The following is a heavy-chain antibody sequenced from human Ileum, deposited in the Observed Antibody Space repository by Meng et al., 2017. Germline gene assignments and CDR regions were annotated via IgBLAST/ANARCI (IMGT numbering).Heavy chain of an antibody. D-gene: IGHD4-23*01. CDR3: ARDLGNINWFYF. V-gene: IGHV4-39*07. Sequence: LQQSAPGLVWLSGTLLLTCAFSIGSNKRRVYYWVWIRHPPGKRPEWIGILSNSGSNYYNPSLRSRVTISEDTSKKHLSLILNSVTAADTAVYYCARDLGNINWFYFWGQGMLVTVSS. CDR2: LSNSGSN. CDR1: IGSNKRRVYY. J-gene: IGHJ5*01.